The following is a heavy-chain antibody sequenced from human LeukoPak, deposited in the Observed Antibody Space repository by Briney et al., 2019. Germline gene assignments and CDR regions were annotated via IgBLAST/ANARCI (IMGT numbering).Heavy chain of an antibody. V-gene: IGHV3-NL1*01. CDR2: IYSGGST. CDR1: GFTFTTYG. D-gene: IGHD2-21*01. J-gene: IGHJ4*02. Sequence: GGSLTLSCAASGFTFTTYGMHWVRQAPGKGLEWVSVIYSGGSTSYADSVKGRFTISRDNTKNTLYLQMNSLRAEDTAVYYCARFTHGGDFDYWGQGTLVTVSS. CDR3: ARFTHGGDFDY.